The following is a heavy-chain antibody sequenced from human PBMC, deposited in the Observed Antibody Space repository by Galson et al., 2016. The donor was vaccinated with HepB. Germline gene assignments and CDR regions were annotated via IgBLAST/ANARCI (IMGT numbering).Heavy chain of an antibody. D-gene: IGHD2-2*01. CDR1: GGSISSGPYY. J-gene: IGHJ5*02. CDR2: IYYSGNT. V-gene: IGHV4-31*03. Sequence: TLSLTCTVSGGSISSGPYYWTWIRQHPGKGLEWIGHIYYSGNTYYNPSLKSRVTISADTSNNQFSLKLRSVTAADTAVYYCARGDGVVPAAMRWFDPWGQGTLVTVSS. CDR3: ARGDGVVPAAMRWFDP.